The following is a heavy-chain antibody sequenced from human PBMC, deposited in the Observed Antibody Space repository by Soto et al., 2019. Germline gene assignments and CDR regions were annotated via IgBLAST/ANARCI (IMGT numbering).Heavy chain of an antibody. J-gene: IGHJ6*02. Sequence: QVQLQQWGAGLLKPSETLSLTCVVNGGSFSGYYWSWVRQPPGKGLEWIGEINHSGITDSSPSLKSRCTISVDASRSEFSLNLTSVTAADTAVYYCARGRSSVPDRRGIGYYGLDVWGQGTTVTVS. CDR3: ARGRSSVPDRRGIGYYGLDV. CDR1: GGSFSGYY. D-gene: IGHD3-3*01. V-gene: IGHV4-34*01. CDR2: INHSGIT.